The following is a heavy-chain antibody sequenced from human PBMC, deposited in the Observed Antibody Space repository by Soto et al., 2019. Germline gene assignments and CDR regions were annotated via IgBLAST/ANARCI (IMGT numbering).Heavy chain of an antibody. J-gene: IGHJ4*02. CDR2: INHSGST. CDR3: ARDQVVETKYSFFDY. CDR1: GGSFSGYY. D-gene: IGHD3-22*01. Sequence: SETLSLTCAVYGGSFSGYYWSWIRQPPGKGLEWIGEINHSGSTNYNSSLKSRVTISVDTSKNQFSLKLSSVIAADTAVYYCARDQVVETKYSFFDYWDQGILVTVSS. V-gene: IGHV4-34*01.